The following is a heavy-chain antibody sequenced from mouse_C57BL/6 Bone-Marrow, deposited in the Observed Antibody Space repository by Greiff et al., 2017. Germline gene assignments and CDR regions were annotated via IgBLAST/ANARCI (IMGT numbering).Heavy chain of an antibody. J-gene: IGHJ2*01. V-gene: IGHV5-6*01. D-gene: IGHD1-1*01. CDR1: GFTFSSYG. CDR2: ISSGGSYT. Sequence: EVKLMESGGDLVKPGGSLKLSCAASGFTFSSYGMSWVRQTPDKRLEWVATISSGGSYTYYPDSVKGRFTISRDNAKNTLYLQMMTLKSEETAMYYCARQYYCGSSYSFDYWGQGTTLTVSS. CDR3: ARQYYCGSSYSFDY.